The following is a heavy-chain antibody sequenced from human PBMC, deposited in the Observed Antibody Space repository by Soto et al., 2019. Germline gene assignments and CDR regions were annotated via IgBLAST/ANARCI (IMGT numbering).Heavy chain of an antibody. CDR3: STEEANYDLWSATAFYYGLDV. D-gene: IGHD3-3*01. J-gene: IGHJ6*02. Sequence: GGSLRLSCAASGFTFSEAWMSWVRQAPGKGLEWLGRIKSKRDGGTTDFAAPVKGRFTISRDDSKNTLYLQMNSLKTEDTAVYYCSTEEANYDLWSATAFYYGLDVWGQGTTVTVSS. CDR1: GFTFSEAW. CDR2: IKSKRDGGTT. V-gene: IGHV3-15*01.